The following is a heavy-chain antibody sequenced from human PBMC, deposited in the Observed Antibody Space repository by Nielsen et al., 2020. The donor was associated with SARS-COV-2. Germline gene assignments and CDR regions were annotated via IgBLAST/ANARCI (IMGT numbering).Heavy chain of an antibody. Sequence: ASVKVSCKASGYTFTSYYMHWVRQAPGQGLEWMGRINPNSGGTNYAQKFQGRVTMTRDTSISTAYMELSKLRSDDTAVYYCARILGELPSAFDYWGQGTLVTVSS. V-gene: IGHV1-2*06. CDR1: GYTFTSYY. J-gene: IGHJ4*02. CDR3: ARILGELPSAFDY. D-gene: IGHD3-10*01. CDR2: INPNSGGT.